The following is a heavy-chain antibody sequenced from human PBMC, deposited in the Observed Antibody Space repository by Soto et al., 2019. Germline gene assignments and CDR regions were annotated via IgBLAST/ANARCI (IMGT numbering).Heavy chain of an antibody. D-gene: IGHD2-2*01. Sequence: PGGSLRLSCAASGFTFSSYAMSWVRQAPGKGLEWVSVISGSGGSTYFADSVKGRFTISRDNSKNTLYLQMNSLRAEDTAVYYCARVPAALDYWGQGTLVTVSS. CDR3: ARVPAALDY. V-gene: IGHV3-23*01. J-gene: IGHJ4*02. CDR1: GFTFSSYA. CDR2: ISGSGGST.